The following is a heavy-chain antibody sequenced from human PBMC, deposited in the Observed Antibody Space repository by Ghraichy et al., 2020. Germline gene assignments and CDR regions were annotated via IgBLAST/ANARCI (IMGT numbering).Heavy chain of an antibody. V-gene: IGHV4-59*08. D-gene: IGHD6-13*01. CDR1: GGSISSYY. CDR2: IYHSGGT. J-gene: IGHJ3*02. CDR3: ARRVSTSDAFDI. Sequence: TLSLTCIVSGGSISSYYWSWIRLPPGKGLEWIAYIYHSGGTNYNPSLKSRVTISIDMSKNQFSLKLRSVTAADTAVYYCARRVSTSDAFDIWGQGTMVTVSS.